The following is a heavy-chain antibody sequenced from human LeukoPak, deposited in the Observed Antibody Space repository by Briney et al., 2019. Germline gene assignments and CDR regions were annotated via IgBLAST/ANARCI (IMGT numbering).Heavy chain of an antibody. J-gene: IGHJ4*02. Sequence: SVKVSCKDSGGTFRSYAISWVRQAPGQGREWMGGIIPIFGTANYAQKFQGRVTITADESTSTAYMELSSLSSEDTAVYYCARVGYGGNSVWGQGTLVTVSS. V-gene: IGHV1-69*13. CDR1: GGTFRSYA. CDR2: IIPIFGTA. D-gene: IGHD4-23*01. CDR3: ARVGYGGNSV.